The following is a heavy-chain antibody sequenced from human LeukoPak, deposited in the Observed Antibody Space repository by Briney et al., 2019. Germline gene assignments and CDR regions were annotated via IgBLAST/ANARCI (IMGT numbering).Heavy chain of an antibody. J-gene: IGHJ6*02. V-gene: IGHV4-4*02. D-gene: IGHD6-13*01. CDR3: ARPNSNRIAAAGMDYYYGMDV. Sequence: SGTLSLTCAVSGGSISSSNWWSWVRQPPGKGLEWIGEIYHSGSTNYNPSLKSRVTISVDRSKNQFSLKLSSVTAADTAVYYCARPNSNRIAAAGMDYYYGMDVWGQGTTVTVSS. CDR1: GGSISSSNW. CDR2: IYHSGST.